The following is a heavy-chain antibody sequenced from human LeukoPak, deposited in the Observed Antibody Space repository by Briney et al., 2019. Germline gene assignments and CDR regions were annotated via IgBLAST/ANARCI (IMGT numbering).Heavy chain of an antibody. D-gene: IGHD6-13*01. CDR1: GYTFTSYG. J-gene: IGHJ4*02. CDR3: ARADKQQPVSYFDY. V-gene: IGHV1-18*04. Sequence: ASVKVSCKASGYTFTSYGISWVRQAPGQGLEWMGWISTYNDNTNYAQKFQGRVSMTKDTSTSTAYMEVRSLRYDDTAVYYCARADKQQPVSYFDYWGQGTLVTVSS. CDR2: ISTYNDNT.